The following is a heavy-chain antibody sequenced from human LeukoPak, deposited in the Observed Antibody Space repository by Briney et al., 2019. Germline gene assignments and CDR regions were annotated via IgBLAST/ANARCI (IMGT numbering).Heavy chain of an antibody. Sequence: SQTLSLTCTVSGGSISSGGYYWSWIRQHPGKGLEWIGYIYYSGSTYYNPSLKSRVTISVDTSKNQFSLRLSSVTAADTAVYYCAADLYCSGGSCYGDYWGQGTLVTVSS. CDR2: IYYSGST. CDR3: AADLYCSGGSCYGDY. J-gene: IGHJ4*02. D-gene: IGHD2-15*01. CDR1: GGSISSGGYY. V-gene: IGHV4-31*03.